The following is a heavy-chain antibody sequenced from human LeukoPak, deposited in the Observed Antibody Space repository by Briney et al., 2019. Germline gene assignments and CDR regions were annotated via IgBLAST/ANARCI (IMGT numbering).Heavy chain of an antibody. CDR3: AKEYSGYDYAFDY. CDR1: GFTFSSYG. CDR2: IRYDGSNK. V-gene: IGHV3-30*02. D-gene: IGHD5-12*01. Sequence: SGGSLRLSCAASGFTFSSYGMHWVRQAPGKGLEWVAFIRYDGSNKYYADSVKGRFTISRDNSKNTLYLQMNSLRAEDTAVYYCAKEYSGYDYAFDYWGRGTLVTVSS. J-gene: IGHJ4*02.